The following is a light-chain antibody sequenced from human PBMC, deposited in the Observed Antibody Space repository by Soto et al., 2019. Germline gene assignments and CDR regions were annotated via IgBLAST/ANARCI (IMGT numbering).Light chain of an antibody. Sequence: EIVLTQSPGTLSLSPGERATLSCRASQSLSSTYLAWYQQKPGQAPRLLIYGASSRATGIPDRISGSGSATDFTLTISRLEPEDFAVYHCQQYGNSPPTFGGGTKVEI. CDR1: QSLSSTY. V-gene: IGKV3-20*01. CDR3: QQYGNSPPT. J-gene: IGKJ4*01. CDR2: GAS.